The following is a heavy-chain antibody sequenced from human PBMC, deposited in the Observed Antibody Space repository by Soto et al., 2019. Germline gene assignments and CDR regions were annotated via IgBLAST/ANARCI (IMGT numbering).Heavy chain of an antibody. Sequence: PAETLSLTCSVPGGSLSSYYWIWIRQPAGKGLEWIGRIYTSGSTNYNPSLKSRVTMSVDTSKNQFSLRLTPVAAADTAVYYCARGRGSYPYFFDSWGQGTLVTVSS. CDR2: IYTSGST. V-gene: IGHV4-4*07. CDR3: ARGRGSYPYFFDS. CDR1: GGSLSSYY. J-gene: IGHJ4*02. D-gene: IGHD1-26*01.